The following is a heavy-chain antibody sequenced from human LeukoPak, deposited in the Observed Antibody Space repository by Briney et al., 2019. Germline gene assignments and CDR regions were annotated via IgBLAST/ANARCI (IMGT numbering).Heavy chain of an antibody. CDR3: ARGKRDGNNYY. CDR1: GDSIDSYY. J-gene: IGHJ4*02. D-gene: IGHD5-24*01. Sequence: SETLSLTCTVSGDSIDSYYWSWIRQPPGKGLEWIGYIYYSGNTYYNPSLKSRVTISVDTSKNQLSLKLSSVTAADTAVYYCARGKRDGNNYYWGQGTLVTVSS. CDR2: IYYSGNT. V-gene: IGHV4-59*01.